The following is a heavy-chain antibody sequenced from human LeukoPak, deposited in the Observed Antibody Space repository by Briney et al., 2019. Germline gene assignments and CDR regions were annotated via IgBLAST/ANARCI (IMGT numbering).Heavy chain of an antibody. CDR3: ARHRGDNSNPRYYFYYMDV. V-gene: IGHV4-38-2*01. CDR2: VYHRGST. CDR1: GHSISSGYY. D-gene: IGHD4-11*01. J-gene: IGHJ6*03. Sequence: AETLSLTCSVSGHSISSGYYWGWIRQPPGQGLEWIGTVYHRGSTYYNPSLKSRVTMSGDTSKNHFSPKLNSVIAADAPVYYCARHRGDNSNPRYYFYYMDVWGKGTTVTVSS.